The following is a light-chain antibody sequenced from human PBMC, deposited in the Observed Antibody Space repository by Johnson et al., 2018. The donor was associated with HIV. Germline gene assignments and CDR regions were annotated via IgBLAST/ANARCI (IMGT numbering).Light chain of an antibody. Sequence: QSVLTQPPSVSAAPGQKVTISCSGSSSNIGRNYVSWYQQLPGTAPKLLIYQNTWRPSWIPDRFSGSTSGASATLAITGLQTGDEAEYYCGTWASSLSAGVFGAGTKVTV. CDR2: QNT. CDR3: GTWASSLSAGV. J-gene: IGLJ1*01. V-gene: IGLV1-51*02. CDR1: SSNIGRNY.